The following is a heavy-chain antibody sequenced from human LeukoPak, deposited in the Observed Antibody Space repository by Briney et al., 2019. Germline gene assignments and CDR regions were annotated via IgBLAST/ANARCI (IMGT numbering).Heavy chain of an antibody. CDR2: IYYSGST. D-gene: IGHD6-19*01. V-gene: IGHV4-31*03. CDR3: ARAGAVAGTLGY. Sequence: TASETLSLTCTVSGGSINSGGYYWIWIRQHPGTGLEWIGYIYYSGSTYYNPSLKSRVTISIDTSKNQFSLELTSVTAADTAVYYCARAGAVAGTLGYWGQGTLVTVSS. J-gene: IGHJ4*02. CDR1: GGSINSGGYY.